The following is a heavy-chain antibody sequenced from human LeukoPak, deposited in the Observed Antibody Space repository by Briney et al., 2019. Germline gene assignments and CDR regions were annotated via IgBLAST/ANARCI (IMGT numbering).Heavy chain of an antibody. CDR3: VRHDGMILPV. CDR2: ITSKPYGEAT. D-gene: IGHD3/OR15-3a*01. J-gene: IGHJ4*02. V-gene: IGHV3-49*04. CDR1: GFSFRDHS. Sequence: GGSLRLSCTGSGFSFRDHSMSWVRQPPGKGLEWVGFITSKPYGEATHYAASVSGRFTFSRGGSKSVAYLQMNSLKTEDTAVYYCVRHDGMILPVWGQGTLVTVSS.